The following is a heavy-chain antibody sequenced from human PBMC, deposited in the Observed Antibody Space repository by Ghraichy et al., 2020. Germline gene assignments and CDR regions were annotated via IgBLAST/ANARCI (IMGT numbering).Heavy chain of an antibody. Sequence: SETLSLTCTVSGASITSNPWSWIRQPPGKGLEWIGNVYYGGSATTNPSLKSRVTISMDTSNNQYSLMLSSVTAADTAIYYCARDLGLSLGGKGTLFTVSS. CDR3: ARDLGLSL. J-gene: IGHJ4*02. CDR1: GASITSNP. V-gene: IGHV4-59*01. CDR2: VYYGGSA.